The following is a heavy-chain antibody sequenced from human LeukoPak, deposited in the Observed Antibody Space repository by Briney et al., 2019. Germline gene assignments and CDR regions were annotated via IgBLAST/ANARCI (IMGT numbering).Heavy chain of an antibody. J-gene: IGHJ3*02. Sequence: GGSLRLSCAASGFTFDDYAMHWVRQAPGKGLEWVSGISWNSGSIGYADSVKGRFTISRDNAKNSLYLQMNSLKAEDTALYYCAKACGGDCLVPTNALDIWGQGTMVTVSS. D-gene: IGHD2-21*02. V-gene: IGHV3-9*01. CDR3: AKACGGDCLVPTNALDI. CDR1: GFTFDDYA. CDR2: ISWNSGSI.